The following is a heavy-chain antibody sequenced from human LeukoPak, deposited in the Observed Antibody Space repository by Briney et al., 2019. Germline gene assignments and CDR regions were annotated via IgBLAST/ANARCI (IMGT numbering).Heavy chain of an antibody. J-gene: IGHJ4*02. CDR3: ARVDGGLRPYYFDY. Sequence: SETLSLTCTVSGGSISSYYWSWIRQPPGKGLEWIGYIYYSGSTNYNPSLKSRVTISVDTSKNQFSLKLSSVTAADTAVYYCARVDGGLRPYYFDYWGQGTLVTVSS. V-gene: IGHV4-59*01. D-gene: IGHD5-12*01. CDR2: IYYSGST. CDR1: GGSISSYY.